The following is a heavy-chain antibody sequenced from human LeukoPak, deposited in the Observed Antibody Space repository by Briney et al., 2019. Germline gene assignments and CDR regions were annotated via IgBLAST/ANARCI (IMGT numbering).Heavy chain of an antibody. V-gene: IGHV3-48*04. CDR1: RFTFSSYS. CDR2: ISSSGSTI. CDR3: ARARGSGWYRGSFDY. Sequence: GGSLRLSCAASRFTFSSYSMNWVRQAPGKGLEWVSYISSSGSTIYYADSVKGRFTISRDNAKNSLYLQMNSLRAEDTAVYYCARARGSGWYRGSFDYWGQGTLVTVSS. J-gene: IGHJ4*02. D-gene: IGHD6-19*01.